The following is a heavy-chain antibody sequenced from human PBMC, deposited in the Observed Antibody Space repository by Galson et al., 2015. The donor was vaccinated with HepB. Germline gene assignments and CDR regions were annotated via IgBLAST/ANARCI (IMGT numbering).Heavy chain of an antibody. CDR1: GFTFSSYA. D-gene: IGHD6-13*01. J-gene: IGHJ4*02. V-gene: IGHV3-64D*06. CDR3: VKGSIAAAGTMAY. CDR2: ISSNGGST. Sequence: SLRLSCAASGFTFSSYAMHWVRQAPGKGLEYVSAISSNGGSTYYADSVKGRFTISRDNSKNTLYLQMSSLRAEDTAVYYCVKGSIAAAGTMAYWGQGTLVTVSS.